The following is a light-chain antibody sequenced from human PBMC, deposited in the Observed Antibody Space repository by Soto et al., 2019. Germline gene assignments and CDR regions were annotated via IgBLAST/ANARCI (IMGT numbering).Light chain of an antibody. CDR1: SSDIGTYDS. V-gene: IGLV2-8*01. J-gene: IGLJ1*01. CDR2: EVV. CDR3: SSYAGRDVYV. Sequence: QSALTQPPSASGSPGQSVTISCTGASSDIGTYDSVSWYQQQAGKAPKLIIYEVVKRPSGVPDRFSDSKSGNMASLTVSGLQAEDEADYYCSSYAGRDVYVFGTGTKLTVL.